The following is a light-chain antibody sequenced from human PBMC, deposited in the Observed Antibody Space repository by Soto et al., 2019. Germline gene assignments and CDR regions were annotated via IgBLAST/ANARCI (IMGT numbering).Light chain of an antibody. J-gene: IGKJ1*01. Sequence: EVRLTKSPGTLSLSQGERATLSCRASQSVSNNYLAWYQQKPGQAPRLLIYGASNRATGIPDRFSGSGSGTDFTLTISRLEPEDFAVYYCQQYGSSGTFGQGTKVAIK. V-gene: IGKV3-20*01. CDR1: QSVSNNY. CDR3: QQYGSSGT. CDR2: GAS.